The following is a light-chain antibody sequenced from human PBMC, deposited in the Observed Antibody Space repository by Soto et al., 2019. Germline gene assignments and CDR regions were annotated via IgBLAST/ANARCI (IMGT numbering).Light chain of an antibody. CDR3: QQRSDWPVT. CDR1: QGVSNY. Sequence: EIVLTQSPATLSLSPGERATLSCRASQGVSNYLAWYQQKRGQAPRLLIFDESHRATGIPARFSGSGTGTDFTLTITSLEPEDFAVYYCQQRSDWPVTFGQGTKLEIK. V-gene: IGKV3-11*01. CDR2: DES. J-gene: IGKJ2*01.